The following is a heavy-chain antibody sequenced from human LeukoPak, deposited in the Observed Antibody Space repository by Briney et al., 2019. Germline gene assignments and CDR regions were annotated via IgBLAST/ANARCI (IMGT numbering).Heavy chain of an antibody. CDR2: IYNNGIT. V-gene: IGHV4-38-2*02. CDR1: GYSISSGYF. D-gene: IGHD6-19*01. Sequence: PSETLSLTCTVSGYSISSGYFWGWIRQSPAKGLEWIGSIYNNGITYYNPSLKSRVTMSVDTSKNQFSLKVNSVTAADTAVYYCARGPHGWGYYFDYWGQGTLVTVSS. CDR3: ARGPHGWGYYFDY. J-gene: IGHJ4*02.